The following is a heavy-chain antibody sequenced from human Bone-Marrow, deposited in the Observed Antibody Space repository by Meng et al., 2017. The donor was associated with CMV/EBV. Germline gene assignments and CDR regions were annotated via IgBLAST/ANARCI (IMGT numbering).Heavy chain of an antibody. CDR1: GYTFTGYY. CDR3: ARDLIHYYGMDV. Sequence: ASVKVSCKASGYTFTGYYMHWVRQAPGQGLEWMGWINPNSGGTNYAQKFQGRVTMTRDTSISTAYMELSRLRSDDTAVYYCARDLIHYYGMDVWGQGTTVTVSS. J-gene: IGHJ6*02. CDR2: INPNSGGT. V-gene: IGHV1-2*02.